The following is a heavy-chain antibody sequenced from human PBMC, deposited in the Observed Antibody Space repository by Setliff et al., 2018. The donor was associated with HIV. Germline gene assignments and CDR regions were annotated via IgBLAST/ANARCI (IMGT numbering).Heavy chain of an antibody. CDR2: ITPLFGTA. D-gene: IGHD5-12*01. J-gene: IGHJ4*02. CDR3: GRGSLVATRVHYFDY. Sequence: SVKVSCKASGGTLSNYGITWVRQAPGQRLEWMGGITPLFGTANYAQKFLGRVTITADESTNTAYLELNSLRSEDTAVYFCGRGSLVATRVHYFDYWGQGTLVTVSS. V-gene: IGHV1-69*13. CDR1: GGTLSNYG.